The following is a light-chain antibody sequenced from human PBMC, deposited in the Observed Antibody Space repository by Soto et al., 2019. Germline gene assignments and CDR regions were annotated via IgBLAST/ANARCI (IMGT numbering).Light chain of an antibody. CDR1: SSDVGGYNY. J-gene: IGLJ1*01. Sequence: QSALTQPASVSGSPGQSITISCTGTSSDVGGYNYVSWYQQHPGKAPKLMIYDVSYRPSGVSNRLSGSKSGDTASLTISGLQAEDEADYYCSSYTGSTSYVFGTGTKVTVL. CDR3: SSYTGSTSYV. V-gene: IGLV2-14*01. CDR2: DVS.